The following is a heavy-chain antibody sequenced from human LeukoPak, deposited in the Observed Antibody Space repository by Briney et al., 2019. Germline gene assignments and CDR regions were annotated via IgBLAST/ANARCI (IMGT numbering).Heavy chain of an antibody. CDR3: TTENWYASEN. Sequence: GGSLRLSCAASGFPFSSYWMAWVRQAPGKGLEWVATITLDGSDSYYVDSVKGRFTVSRDNAKNSLYLQMNSLRVEDTAVFYCTTENWYASENWGQGSLVTVSS. V-gene: IGHV3-7*04. J-gene: IGHJ4*02. CDR2: ITLDGSDS. D-gene: IGHD2-2*01. CDR1: GFPFSSYW.